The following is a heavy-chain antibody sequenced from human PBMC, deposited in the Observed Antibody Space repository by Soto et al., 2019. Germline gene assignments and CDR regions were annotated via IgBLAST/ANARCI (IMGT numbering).Heavy chain of an antibody. Sequence: QITLKESGPTRVKPTQTLTLTCTFSGFSLTTSGVGVGWIRQPPGKALDWLALIYWDDDRRYSPSLKTRLTITKDTSKNQVVLTMTNMDPVDTATYYCAQSLWRGYNAWFDPWGQGILVTVSS. V-gene: IGHV2-5*02. CDR2: IYWDDDR. D-gene: IGHD3-3*01. CDR1: GFSLTTSGVG. CDR3: AQSLWRGYNAWFDP. J-gene: IGHJ5*02.